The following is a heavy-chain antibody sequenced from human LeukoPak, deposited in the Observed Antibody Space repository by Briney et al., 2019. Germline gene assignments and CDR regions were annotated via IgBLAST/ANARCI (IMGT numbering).Heavy chain of an antibody. Sequence: GGSLRLSCAASGFTFSSYSMNWVRQAPGKGLEWVSSISSSSSDIYYADSVKGRFTISRDNAKNSLYLQMNSLRAEDTAVYYCARDHSDYVWGSYGGLNYFDYWGQGTLVTVSS. V-gene: IGHV3-21*01. CDR2: ISSSSSDI. D-gene: IGHD3-16*01. CDR3: ARDHSDYVWGSYGGLNYFDY. CDR1: GFTFSSYS. J-gene: IGHJ4*02.